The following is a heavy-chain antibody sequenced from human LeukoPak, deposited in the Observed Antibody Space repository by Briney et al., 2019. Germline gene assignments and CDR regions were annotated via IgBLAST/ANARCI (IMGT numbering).Heavy chain of an antibody. D-gene: IGHD4-17*01. V-gene: IGHV3-21*06. CDR2: ISGSTSFI. J-gene: IGHJ3*02. CDR3: ARRGTLRADALDI. CDR1: GFTLRNYS. Sequence: PGGSLRLSCAASGFTLRNYSMDWVRQAPGKGLEWVSSISGSTSFINYADSVRGRFTISRDNAKNSVHLQMNSLRAEDAAVYYCARRGTLRADALDIWGQGTMVTVSS.